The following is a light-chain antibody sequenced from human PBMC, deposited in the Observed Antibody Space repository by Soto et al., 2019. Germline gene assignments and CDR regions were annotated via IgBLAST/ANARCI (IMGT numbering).Light chain of an antibody. CDR1: SSDVGGYNY. CDR3: SSYTTTNTYV. CDR2: EVS. V-gene: IGLV2-14*01. J-gene: IGLJ1*01. Sequence: QSVLTQPASVSGSPGQSITISCTGTSSDVGGYNYVSWYQQHPGKAPKLMIYEVSNRPSGLSNRFSGSKSGNTASLTISGLQAEDEADYYCSSYTTTNTYVFGTGTKLTVL.